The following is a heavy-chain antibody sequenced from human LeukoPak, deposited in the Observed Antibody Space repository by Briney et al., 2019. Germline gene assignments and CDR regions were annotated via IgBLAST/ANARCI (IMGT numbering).Heavy chain of an antibody. CDR3: AREEHYRRYFAL. D-gene: IGHD3-16*02. J-gene: IGHJ2*01. CDR1: GFTFDDYG. Sequence: PGGSLRLSCAASGFTFDDYGMSWVRQAPGKGLEWVSGITWNAGSTGYADSVKGRFTISRDNSKNTLYLQMNTLRAEDTAVYFCAREEHYRRYFALWGRGTLVTVSS. V-gene: IGHV3-20*04. CDR2: ITWNAGST.